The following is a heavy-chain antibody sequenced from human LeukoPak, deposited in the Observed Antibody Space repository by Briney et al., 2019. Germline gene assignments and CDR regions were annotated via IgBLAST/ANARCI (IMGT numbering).Heavy chain of an antibody. D-gene: IGHD1-7*01. V-gene: IGHV3-21*01. CDR3: ARVRTGTTRGAFDY. CDR2: ISSSSYI. CDR1: GFTFSSYS. Sequence: PGGSLRLSCAASGFTFSSYSMNWVRQAPGKGLEWVSSISSSSYIYYADSVKGRFTISRDNAKNSLYLQMNSLRAEDTAVYYCARVRTGTTRGAFDYWGQGTLVTVSS. J-gene: IGHJ4*02.